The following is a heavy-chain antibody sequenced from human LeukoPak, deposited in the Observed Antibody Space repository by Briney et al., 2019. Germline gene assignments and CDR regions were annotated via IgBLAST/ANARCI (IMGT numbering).Heavy chain of an antibody. Sequence: GGSLRLSCVASGITLNEIHWGRQAPGKGLEWVALTWYDGRNKYYADYTKGRFPISINNSKNMVYLHMNSLRADDTAVYYCARELFGSGSCPDDWGQGTLVTVSS. V-gene: IGHV3-33*01. CDR1: GITLNE. CDR3: ARELFGSGSCPDD. J-gene: IGHJ4*02. CDR2: TWYDGRNK. D-gene: IGHD3-10*01.